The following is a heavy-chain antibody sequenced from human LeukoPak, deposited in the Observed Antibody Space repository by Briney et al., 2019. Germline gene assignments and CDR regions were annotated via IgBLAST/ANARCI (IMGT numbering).Heavy chain of an antibody. D-gene: IGHD3-3*01. CDR3: ARELVDYDFWSGYYPKYYFDY. CDR2: IYYGGTT. Sequence: SETLSLTCTVSGGSISSSSYSWGWIRQPPGKGLEWIGSIYYGGTTYYNPSLKSRVTISVDTSKNQFSLKLSSVTAADTAVYYCARELVDYDFWSGYYPKYYFDYWGQGTLVTVSS. J-gene: IGHJ4*02. V-gene: IGHV4-39*02. CDR1: GGSISSSSYS.